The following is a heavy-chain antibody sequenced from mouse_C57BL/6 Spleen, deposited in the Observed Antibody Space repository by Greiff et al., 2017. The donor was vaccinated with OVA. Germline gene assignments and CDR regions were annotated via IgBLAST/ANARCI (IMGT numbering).Heavy chain of an antibody. J-gene: IGHJ4*01. V-gene: IGHV5-4*01. Sequence: EVQGVESGGGLVKPGGSLKLSCAASGFTFSSYAMSWVRQTPEKRLEWVATISDGGSYTYYPDNVKGRFTISRDNAKNNLYLQMSHLKSEDTAMYYCAIDQDGAMDYCFQGTSVTVSS. D-gene: IGHD2-3*01. CDR3: AIDQDGAMDY. CDR2: ISDGGSYT. CDR1: GFTFSSYA.